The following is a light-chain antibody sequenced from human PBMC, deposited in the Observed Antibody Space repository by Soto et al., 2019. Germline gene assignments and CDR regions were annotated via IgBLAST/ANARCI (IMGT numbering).Light chain of an antibody. CDR1: SSDVGGYNY. V-gene: IGLV2-14*01. CDR2: EVT. Sequence: QSVLTQPASVSGCPGKSITISCTGTSSDVGGYNYVSWYQQHPGKAPKLMIYEVTNRPSGVSNRFSGSKSGNTASLTISGLQAEDEADYYCRSYTSSSTYVFGTGTKVTVL. J-gene: IGLJ1*01. CDR3: RSYTSSSTYV.